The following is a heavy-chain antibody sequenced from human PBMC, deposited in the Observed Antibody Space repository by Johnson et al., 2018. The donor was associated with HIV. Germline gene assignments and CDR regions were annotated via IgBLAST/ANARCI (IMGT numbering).Heavy chain of an antibody. CDR2: IKQDGSQK. Sequence: VQLVESGGGLVQPGGSLRLSCAASGFTFSSSWMNWVRQAPGKGLEWVANIKQDGSQKSYVDSVKGRFTISRDNAKTSLYLQMNSLRAEDTAVYYCAKDAAWELLRPDAFDIWGQGTMVTVSS. D-gene: IGHD1-26*01. CDR3: AKDAAWELLRPDAFDI. V-gene: IGHV3-7*01. CDR1: GFTFSSSW. J-gene: IGHJ3*02.